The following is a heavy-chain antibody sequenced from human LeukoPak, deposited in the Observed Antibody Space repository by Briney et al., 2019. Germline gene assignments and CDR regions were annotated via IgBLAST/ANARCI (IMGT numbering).Heavy chain of an antibody. CDR1: GYTFTSYD. CDR3: ARGTKRGMAFDI. CDR2: MNPNSGNT. Sequence: ASVKVSCKASGYTFTSYDINWVRQATGQGLEWMGWMNPNSGNTGYAQKFQGRVTITRNTSISTAYMELSSLRSEDTAVYYCARGTKRGMAFDIWGQGTMVTVSS. J-gene: IGHJ3*02. V-gene: IGHV1-8*03. D-gene: IGHD3-10*01.